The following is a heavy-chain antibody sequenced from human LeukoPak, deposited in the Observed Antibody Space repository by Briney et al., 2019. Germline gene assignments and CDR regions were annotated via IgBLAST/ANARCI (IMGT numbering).Heavy chain of an antibody. Sequence: GGSLRLSCAASGFTFTTYAMSWVHQAPGRGLEWVSAISNSGGSTYYADSVKGRFTISRDNSKNTLYLQINSLRAEDTAIYYCARRGYGSGSYYFDYWGQGTLVTVSS. CDR2: ISNSGGST. CDR1: GFTFTTYA. D-gene: IGHD3-10*01. V-gene: IGHV3-23*01. CDR3: ARRGYGSGSYYFDY. J-gene: IGHJ4*02.